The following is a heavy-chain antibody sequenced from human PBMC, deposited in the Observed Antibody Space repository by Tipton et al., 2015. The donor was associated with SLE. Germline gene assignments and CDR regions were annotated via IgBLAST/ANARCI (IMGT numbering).Heavy chain of an antibody. CDR1: GFTFSNAW. D-gene: IGHD2-15*01. V-gene: IGHV3-15*01. CDR2: IKSKTDGGTT. Sequence: SLRLSCAASGFTFSNAWMSWVRQAPGKGLEGVGRIKSKTDGGTTDYAAPVKGRFTISRDDSKNTLYLQMNSLKTEDTAVYYCTTGRDIVVVPRGRRRDDAFDIWGQGTMVTVSS. J-gene: IGHJ3*02. CDR3: TTGRDIVVVPRGRRRDDAFDI.